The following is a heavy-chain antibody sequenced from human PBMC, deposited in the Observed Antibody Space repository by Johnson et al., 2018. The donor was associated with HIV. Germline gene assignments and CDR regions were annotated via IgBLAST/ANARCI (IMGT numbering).Heavy chain of an antibody. D-gene: IGHD1-26*01. CDR2: ISGSGGST. V-gene: IGHV3-23*04. J-gene: IGHJ3*02. CDR1: GFTFSSYA. CDR3: GKGRPGIGLMSFDI. Sequence: VQLVESGGGVVQPGRSLRLSCAASGFTFSSYAMHWVRQAPGKGLEWVSGISGSGGSTYYADSVKGRFTISRDNSKNTLYLQMNSLRAEDTAVYYCGKGRPGIGLMSFDIWGQGTMVTVSS.